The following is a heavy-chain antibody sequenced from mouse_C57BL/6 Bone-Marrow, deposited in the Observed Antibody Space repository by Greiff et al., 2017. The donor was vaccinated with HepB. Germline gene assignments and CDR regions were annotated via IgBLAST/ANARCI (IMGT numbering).Heavy chain of an antibody. D-gene: IGHD1-1*01. CDR3: ARPPITTVVARYAMDY. CDR2: IHPNSSST. J-gene: IGHJ4*01. V-gene: IGHV1-64*01. CDR1: GYTFTSYW. Sequence: VQLQQPGAELVKPGASVKLSCKASGYTFTSYWMHWVKQRPGQGLEWIGMIHPNSSSTNYNEKFKSKATLTVDKSSSTSYMQLSSLTSEDSAVYYCARPPITTVVARYAMDYWGQGTSVTVSS.